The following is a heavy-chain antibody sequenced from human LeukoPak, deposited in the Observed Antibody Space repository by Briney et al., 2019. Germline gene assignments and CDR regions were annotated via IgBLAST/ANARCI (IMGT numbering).Heavy chain of an antibody. CDR1: GFIFSNAW. CDR3: AKEARMTDFDY. D-gene: IGHD2-8*01. Sequence: GGSLRLSCAVSGFIFSNAWVSWVRQAPGKGLEWVSYISSSSSTIYYADSVKGRFTISRDNAKNSMYLQMNTLRAEDTAVYYCAKEARMTDFDYWGQGTLVTVSS. CDR2: ISSSSSTI. J-gene: IGHJ4*02. V-gene: IGHV3-48*01.